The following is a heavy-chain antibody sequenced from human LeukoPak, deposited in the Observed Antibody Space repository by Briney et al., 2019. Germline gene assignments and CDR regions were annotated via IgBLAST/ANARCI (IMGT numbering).Heavy chain of an antibody. Sequence: GGSLRLSCAASGFTFSRYWMSWIRQAPGKGLEWVANIKQDGSEKYYVDSVKGRFTISRDNAKNSMYLQMNSLRAEDTAVYYCARDKGSDEGSKFDHWGQGTLVTVSS. J-gene: IGHJ4*02. V-gene: IGHV3-7*03. CDR2: IKQDGSEK. CDR1: GFTFSRYW. CDR3: ARDKGSDEGSKFDH.